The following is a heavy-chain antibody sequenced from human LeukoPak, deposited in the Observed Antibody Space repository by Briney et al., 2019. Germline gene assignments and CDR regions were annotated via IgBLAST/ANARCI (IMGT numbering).Heavy chain of an antibody. V-gene: IGHV3-48*04. CDR1: GFTFSSYS. CDR3: ARGGMFIVYY. Sequence: GGSLRLSCAASGFTFSSYSMNWVRQAPGKGLEWVSHISSSSSTIYYAVSVKGRFTISRDNAKNSLYLQMNSLRAEDTAVYYCARGGMFIVYYWGQGTLVTVSS. J-gene: IGHJ4*02. CDR2: ISSSSSTI. D-gene: IGHD3-16*01.